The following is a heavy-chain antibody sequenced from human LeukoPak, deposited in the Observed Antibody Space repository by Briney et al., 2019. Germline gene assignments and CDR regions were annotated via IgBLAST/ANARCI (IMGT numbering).Heavy chain of an antibody. V-gene: IGHV3-33*06. Sequence: PGGSLRLYCAASGFTFSSYGMHGLRQAPGKGLEWVAVIWYDGSNKYYADSVKGRFTISRDNSKNTLYLQMNSLRTEDTAVYYCAKDLLNYYVSSGYPDYWGQGTLVTVSS. CDR2: IWYDGSNK. J-gene: IGHJ4*02. CDR1: GFTFSSYG. CDR3: AKDLLNYYVSSGYPDY. D-gene: IGHD3-22*01.